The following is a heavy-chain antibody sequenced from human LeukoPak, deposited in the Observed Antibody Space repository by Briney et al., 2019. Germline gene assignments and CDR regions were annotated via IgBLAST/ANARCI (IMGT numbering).Heavy chain of an antibody. Sequence: GGSLRLSCAASGFTFTNAWMSWVRQGPGKGLEWVGRIMTKTDGGTTDYAAPVKGRFTISRDDSKDTLYLQMNSLKTEDTAVYYCTTDVDWGQGTLVTVSS. CDR2: IMTKTDGGTT. V-gene: IGHV3-15*01. J-gene: IGHJ4*02. CDR1: GFTFTNAW. CDR3: TTDVD.